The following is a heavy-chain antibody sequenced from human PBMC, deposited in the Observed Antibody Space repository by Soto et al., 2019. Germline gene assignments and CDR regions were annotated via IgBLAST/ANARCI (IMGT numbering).Heavy chain of an antibody. CDR3: ARGACITCYYDDWFDT. Sequence: QVQLVESGGGLVKPGGSLRVSCAASGFSFSDYYMTWIRPAPGKGLEWVSYISGSGDNIHYADSVKGRFTISRDNAKNSLYLQMDSLRVEDTAVYYCARGACITCYYDDWFDTWGQGTLVTVSS. V-gene: IGHV3-11*01. J-gene: IGHJ5*02. D-gene: IGHD2-15*01. CDR2: ISGSGDNI. CDR1: GFSFSDYY.